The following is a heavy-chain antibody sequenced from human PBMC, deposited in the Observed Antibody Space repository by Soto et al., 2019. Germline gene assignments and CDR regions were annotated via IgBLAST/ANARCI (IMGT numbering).Heavy chain of an antibody. Sequence: SVKVSCKASGGTFSSYTISWVRQAPGQGLEWMGRIIPILGIANYAQKFQGRVTITADKSTSTAYMELSSLRSEDTAVYYCARGFGIYCSSTSCYSWFDPWGQGTLVTVSS. CDR1: GGTFSSYT. CDR3: ARGFGIYCSSTSCYSWFDP. J-gene: IGHJ5*02. D-gene: IGHD2-2*01. V-gene: IGHV1-69*02. CDR2: IIPILGIA.